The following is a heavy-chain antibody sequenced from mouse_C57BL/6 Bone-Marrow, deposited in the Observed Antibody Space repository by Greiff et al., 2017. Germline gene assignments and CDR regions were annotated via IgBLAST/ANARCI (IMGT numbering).Heavy chain of an antibody. CDR1: GSTFTSYG. CDR3: ARGGRHFDY. V-gene: IGHV1-81*01. Sequence: QVNLQQSGAELARPGASVTLSCRASGSTFTSYGISWVKQRTGQGLEWIGEIYPRSGNTYYNEKSTGKATLTADKSSSTAYMELRSLTSEDSAVYFCARGGRHFDYWGQGTTLTVSS. J-gene: IGHJ2*01. CDR2: IYPRSGNT.